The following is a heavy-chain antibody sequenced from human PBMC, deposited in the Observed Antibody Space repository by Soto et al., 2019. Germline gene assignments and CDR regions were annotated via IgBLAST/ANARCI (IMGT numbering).Heavy chain of an antibody. CDR2: IYSGGST. Sequence: GGSLRLSCAASGFTVSSNYMSWVRQAPGKGLEWVSVIYSGGSTYYADSVKGRFTISRDNSKNTLYLQMNSLRAEDTAVYYCARTDYYDSSGHAEPYYYYGMDVWGQGTTVTVSS. D-gene: IGHD3-22*01. CDR3: ARTDYYDSSGHAEPYYYYGMDV. J-gene: IGHJ6*02. CDR1: GFTVSSNY. V-gene: IGHV3-53*01.